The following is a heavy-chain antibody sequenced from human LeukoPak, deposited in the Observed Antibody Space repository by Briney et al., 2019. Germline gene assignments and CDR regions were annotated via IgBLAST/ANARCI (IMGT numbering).Heavy chain of an antibody. D-gene: IGHD1-1*01. CDR1: GYTFPSYD. CDR2: MNPNSGNT. V-gene: IGHV1-8*03. J-gene: IGHJ6*03. CDR3: ARAAPWNYYYYIDV. Sequence: GASVKVSCKASGYTFPSYDINWVRQATGQGLEWMGWMNPNSGNTGYAQKFQGRVTITRNTSISTAYMELRSLRSEDTAVYYCARAAPWNYYYYIDVWGKGTTVTVSS.